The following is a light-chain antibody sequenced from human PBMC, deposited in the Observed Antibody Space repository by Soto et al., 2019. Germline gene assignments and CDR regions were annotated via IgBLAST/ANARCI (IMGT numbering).Light chain of an antibody. J-gene: IGKJ1*01. CDR1: QSISSY. V-gene: IGKV1-39*01. CDR3: QQSDSTPRT. Sequence: DIQMTQSPSSLSASVGDRLTITCRASQSISSYLDWYQQKAAKAPKLLIYGASTLQCEVTSRFSGSGSGTAFTLTGSSLQPADFATYYCQQSDSTPRTFGQGTTLEIK. CDR2: GAS.